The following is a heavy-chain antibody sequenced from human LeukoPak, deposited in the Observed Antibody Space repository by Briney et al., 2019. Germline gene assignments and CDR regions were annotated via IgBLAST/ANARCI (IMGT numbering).Heavy chain of an antibody. CDR2: IYYSGTT. CDR1: GGSISSSSYY. CDR3: ARDIGDCSSTSCSFDY. D-gene: IGHD2-2*01. V-gene: IGHV4-39*02. Sequence: SETLSLTCTVSGGSISSSSYYWGWIRQPPGKGLEWIGSIYYSGTTYYNPSLKSRVTISVDTSKNQFSLKLSSVTAADTAVYYCARDIGDCSSTSCSFDYWGQGTLVTVSS. J-gene: IGHJ4*02.